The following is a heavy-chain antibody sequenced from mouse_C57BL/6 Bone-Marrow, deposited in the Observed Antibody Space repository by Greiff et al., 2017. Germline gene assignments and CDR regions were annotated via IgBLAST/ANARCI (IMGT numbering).Heavy chain of an antibody. Sequence: EVKLMESGGDLVKPGGSLKLSCAASGFTFSSYGMSWVRQTPDKRLEWVATISSGGSYTYYPDSVKGRFTISRDNAKNTLYLQMSSLKSEDTAMYYCASYSVFDYWGQGTTLTVSS. CDR3: ASYSVFDY. D-gene: IGHD1-1*01. CDR1: GFTFSSYG. V-gene: IGHV5-6*01. CDR2: ISSGGSYT. J-gene: IGHJ2*01.